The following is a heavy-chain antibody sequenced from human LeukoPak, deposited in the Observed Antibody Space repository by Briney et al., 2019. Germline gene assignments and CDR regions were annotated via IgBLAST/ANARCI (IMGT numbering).Heavy chain of an antibody. CDR2: IWSDGSNQ. J-gene: IGHJ4*02. D-gene: IGHD6-13*01. CDR1: GFTFSTFA. V-gene: IGHV3-33*06. CDR3: AKDRAQQLVLDF. Sequence: PGGSLRLSCAASGFTFSTFAMHWVRQAPGKGLEWVAVIWSDGSNQYYADSVRGRFTISRDNSKNTLFLQMNSLRAEDTAVYYCAKDRAQQLVLDFWGQGTLVTVSS.